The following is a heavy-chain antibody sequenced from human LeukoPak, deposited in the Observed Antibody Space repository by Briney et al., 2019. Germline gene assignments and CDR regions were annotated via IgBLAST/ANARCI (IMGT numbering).Heavy chain of an antibody. CDR1: GGTFSSYA. CDR2: IIPIFGTA. D-gene: IGHD6-25*01. J-gene: IGHJ4*02. CDR3: AEGDWAATFDY. V-gene: IGHV1-69*06. Sequence: SVKVSCKASGGTFSSYAISWVRQAPGQGLEWMGGIIPIFGTANYAQKFQGRVTITADKSTSTAYMELSILRSEDTAVYYCAEGDWAATFDYWGQGTLVTVSS.